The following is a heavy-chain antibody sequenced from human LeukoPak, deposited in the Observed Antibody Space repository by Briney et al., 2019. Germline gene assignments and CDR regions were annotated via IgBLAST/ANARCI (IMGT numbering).Heavy chain of an antibody. D-gene: IGHD3-10*01. CDR3: ARGGVPYYYYYGMDV. J-gene: IGHJ6*02. CDR2: INHGGST. Sequence: PSETLSLTCAVYGGSFSGYYWSWIRQPPGKGLEWIGEINHGGSTNYNPSLKSRVTISVDTSKNQFSLKLSSVTAADTAVYYCARGGVPYYYYYGMDVWGQGTTVTVSS. V-gene: IGHV4-34*01. CDR1: GGSFSGYY.